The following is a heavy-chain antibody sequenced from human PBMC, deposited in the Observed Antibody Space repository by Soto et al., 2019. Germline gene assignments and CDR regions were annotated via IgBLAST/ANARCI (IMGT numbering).Heavy chain of an antibody. CDR1: GGSITSGGSF. Sequence: PSETLSLTCTVSGGSITSGGSFWSWIRQHPGKGPEWIAFIGYSGATSYNPSLASRVTISADTYKSQFSLNLRSVTAADTAVYYCARGGASSKWIAPWGQGTLVTVSS. D-gene: IGHD2-15*01. J-gene: IGHJ5*02. V-gene: IGHV4-31*03. CDR3: ARGGASSKWIAP. CDR2: IGYSGAT.